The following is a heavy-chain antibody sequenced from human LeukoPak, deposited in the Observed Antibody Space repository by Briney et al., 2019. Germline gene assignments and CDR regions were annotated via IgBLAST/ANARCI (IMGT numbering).Heavy chain of an antibody. J-gene: IGHJ5*02. CDR1: GYTFTDYY. D-gene: IGHD3-22*01. CDR2: VDPEDGET. V-gene: IGHV1-69-2*01. Sequence: ASVKVSCKVSGYTFTDYYMHWVQQAPGKGLEWMGLVDPEDGETIYAEKFQGRVTITADTSTDIAYMELSSLRSEDTAVYYCATDAPGSGYYYDSSGYYHWGQGTLVTVSS. CDR3: ATDAPGSGYYYDSSGYYH.